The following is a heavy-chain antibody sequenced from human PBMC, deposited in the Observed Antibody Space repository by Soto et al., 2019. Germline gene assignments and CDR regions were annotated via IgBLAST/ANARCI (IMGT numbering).Heavy chain of an antibody. CDR2: IIPIFGTT. CDR3: ARAVIAAPYFYYGMDV. J-gene: IGHJ6*02. Sequence: ASVKVSCKASGGTFNTYAMTWVRQAPGQGLEWMGGIIPIFGTTSYAQNIQGRITITADKSSNTAYMELTSLRSDDTAVYYCARAVIAAPYFYYGMDVWGQGTTVTVSS. CDR1: GGTFNTYA. D-gene: IGHD2-21*01. V-gene: IGHV1-69*06.